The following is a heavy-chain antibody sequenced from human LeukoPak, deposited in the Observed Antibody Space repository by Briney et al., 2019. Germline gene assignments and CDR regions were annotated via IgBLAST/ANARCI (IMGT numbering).Heavy chain of an antibody. V-gene: IGHV3-33*06. J-gene: IGHJ4*02. D-gene: IGHD2-15*01. CDR2: IWYDGSNK. CDR3: AKDFSRIASTDYFDY. Sequence: GGSLSLSCAASGFTFSSYGMHWVRQAPGKGLEWVAVIWYDGSNKYYADSVKGRFTISRDNSKNTLYLQMNSLRAEDTAVYYCAKDFSRIASTDYFDYWGQGTLVTVSS. CDR1: GFTFSSYG.